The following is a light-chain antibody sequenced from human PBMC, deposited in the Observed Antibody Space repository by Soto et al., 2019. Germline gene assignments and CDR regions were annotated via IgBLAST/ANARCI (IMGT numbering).Light chain of an antibody. J-gene: IGKJ4*01. CDR2: GAS. V-gene: IGKV3-15*01. CDR3: QQYNDWPPLT. Sequence: EIVMTQSPATLSVSPGERATLSCRASQSVSGNLAWYQQKPGQAPRLLIYGASTRATGIPARFSGSGSGTEFTLTFTSLQSEDFAVYYCQQYNDWPPLTFGGGTKVEIK. CDR1: QSVSGN.